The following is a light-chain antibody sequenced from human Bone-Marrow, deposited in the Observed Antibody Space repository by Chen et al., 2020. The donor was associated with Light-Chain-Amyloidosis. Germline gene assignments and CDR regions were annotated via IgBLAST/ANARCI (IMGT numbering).Light chain of an antibody. CDR1: QDIYNY. CDR3: QKYDNVPPT. CDR2: AAS. Sequence: DIQMTQSPSSLSASVGDRVTISCRASQDIYNYLAWYQQKPGKVPKLLIYAASTLQSGVPSRFSGGGSGTDFTLTISSLQPEDGATYYCQKYDNVPPTFGRGTKVGIK. V-gene: IGKV1-27*01. J-gene: IGKJ1*01.